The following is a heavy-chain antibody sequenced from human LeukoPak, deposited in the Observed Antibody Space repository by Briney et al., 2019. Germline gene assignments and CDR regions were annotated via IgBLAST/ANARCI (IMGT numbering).Heavy chain of an antibody. CDR3: ARGAGGSGSYFDY. CDR2: INHSGST. D-gene: IGHD3-10*01. V-gene: IGHV4-34*01. Sequence: SETLSLTCAVHGGSFSGYYWSWIRQPPGKGLEWIGEINHSGSTNYNPSLKSRVTISVDTSKNQFSLKLSSVTAADTAVYYCARGAGGSGSYFDYWGQGTLVTVSS. J-gene: IGHJ4*02. CDR1: GGSFSGYY.